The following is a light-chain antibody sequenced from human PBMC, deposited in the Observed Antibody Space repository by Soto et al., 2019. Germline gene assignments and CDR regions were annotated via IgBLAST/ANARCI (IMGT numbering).Light chain of an antibody. Sequence: QSALTQPASVSGSPGQSITISCTGTSSDVGSYNYVSWYQQHPGKAPKLMIYEGSNRPSGVSSRFSGSKSGNTASLTISGLQAEDEAFYYCSSSAGIYHYLVFGGGTKLTVL. CDR3: SSSAGIYHYLV. CDR1: SSDVGSYNY. V-gene: IGLV2-14*01. CDR2: EGS. J-gene: IGLJ3*02.